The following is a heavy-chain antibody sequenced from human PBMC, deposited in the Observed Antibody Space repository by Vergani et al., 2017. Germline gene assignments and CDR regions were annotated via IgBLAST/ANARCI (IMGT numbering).Heavy chain of an antibody. D-gene: IGHD2-15*01. CDR2: IIPILGIA. V-gene: IGHV1-69*02. CDR3: ARAENYCSGGSCYYY. CDR1: GGTFSSYT. J-gene: IGHJ4*02. Sequence: QVQLVQSGAEVKKPGSSVKVSCKASGGTFSSYTISWVRQAPGQGLEWMGRIIPILGIANYAQKLQGRVTITADKSTSTAYMELSSLRSEDTAVYYCARAENYCSGGSCYYYWGQGTLVTVSS.